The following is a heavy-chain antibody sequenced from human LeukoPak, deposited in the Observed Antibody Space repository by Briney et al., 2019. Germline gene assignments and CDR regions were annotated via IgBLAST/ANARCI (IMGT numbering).Heavy chain of an antibody. CDR1: GGSVSSSSYY. D-gene: IGHD2-2*01. CDR3: ARVWGYQLLQFIHVWFDP. Sequence: SETLSLTCTVSGGSVSSSSYYWGWIRQPPGKGLEWIGSIYYSESTYYNPSLKSRVTISVDTSKNQFSLKLSSVTAADTAVYYCARVWGYQLLQFIHVWFDPWGQGTLVTVSS. V-gene: IGHV4-39*07. CDR2: IYYSEST. J-gene: IGHJ5*02.